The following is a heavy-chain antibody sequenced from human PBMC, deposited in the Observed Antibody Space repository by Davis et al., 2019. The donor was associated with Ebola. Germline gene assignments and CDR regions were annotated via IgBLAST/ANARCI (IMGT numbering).Heavy chain of an antibody. D-gene: IGHD1-26*01. J-gene: IGHJ4*02. Sequence: SETLSLTCTVSGGSVSSGSYYWSWIRQPPGKGLEWIGYMYYSGSTNYNPSLKSRVTISVDTSKNQFSLKLSSVTAADTAVYYCARHLSGSYYKHFDYWGQGTLVTVSS. CDR1: GGSVSSGSYY. CDR2: MYYSGST. V-gene: IGHV4-61*01. CDR3: ARHLSGSYYKHFDY.